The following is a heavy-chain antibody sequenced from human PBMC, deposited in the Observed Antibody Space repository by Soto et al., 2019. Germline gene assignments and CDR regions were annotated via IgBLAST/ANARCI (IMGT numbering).Heavy chain of an antibody. J-gene: IGHJ3*02. Sequence: PSETLSLTCTVSGGSISSYYWSWIRQPPGKGLEWIGYIYYSGSTNYNPSLKSRVTISVDTSKNQFSLKLSSVTAADTAVYYCARAEGYCSSTRCALGAFDIWGQGTMVTVSS. CDR3: ARAEGYCSSTRCALGAFDI. V-gene: IGHV4-59*01. CDR1: GGSISSYY. CDR2: IYYSGST. D-gene: IGHD2-2*01.